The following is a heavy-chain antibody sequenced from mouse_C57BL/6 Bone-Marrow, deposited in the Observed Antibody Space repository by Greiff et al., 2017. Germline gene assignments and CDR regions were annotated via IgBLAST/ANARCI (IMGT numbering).Heavy chain of an antibody. Sequence: VQLQQPGAELVMPGASVKLSCKASGYTFTSYWMHWVKQRPGQGLEWIGEIDPSDSYTNYNQKFKGKSTLTVDKSSSTAYMQLSSLTSEDSAVYYCAFTTVVALHWYFDVWGTGTTVTVSS. D-gene: IGHD1-1*01. V-gene: IGHV1-69*01. CDR1: GYTFTSYW. CDR2: IDPSDSYT. CDR3: AFTTVVALHWYFDV. J-gene: IGHJ1*03.